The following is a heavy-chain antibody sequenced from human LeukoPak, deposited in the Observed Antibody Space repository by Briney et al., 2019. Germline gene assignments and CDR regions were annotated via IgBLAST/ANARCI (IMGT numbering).Heavy chain of an antibody. CDR1: GGSISSYY. V-gene: IGHV4-59*01. CDR2: IYYSGST. CDR3: ARVPHSSSWLFFDY. D-gene: IGHD6-13*01. J-gene: IGHJ4*02. Sequence: PSETLSLTCTVSGGSISSYYWSWIRQPPGKGLEWIGYIYYSGSTNYNPSLKSRVTISVDTSKNRFSLKLSSVTAADTAEYYCARVPHSSSWLFFDYWGQGTLVTVSS.